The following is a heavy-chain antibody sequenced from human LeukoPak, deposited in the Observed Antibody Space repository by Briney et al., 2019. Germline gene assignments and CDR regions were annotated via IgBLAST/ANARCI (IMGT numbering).Heavy chain of an antibody. CDR1: GGSISSGGYY. CDR3: ARAPISMVRGIRLGGDRCFDY. D-gene: IGHD3-10*01. CDR2: IYHSGST. V-gene: IGHV4-30-2*01. Sequence: PSETLSLTCTVSGGSISSGGYYWSCIRQPPGKGLECIGYIYHSGSTYYNPSLKSRVTISVDRSKHQFSLKLSSVTAADTAVYYCARAPISMVRGIRLGGDRCFDYWGQGTLVTVSS. J-gene: IGHJ4*02.